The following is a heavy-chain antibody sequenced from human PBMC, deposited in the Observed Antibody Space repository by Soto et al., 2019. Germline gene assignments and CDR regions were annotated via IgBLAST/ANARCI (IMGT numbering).Heavy chain of an antibody. V-gene: IGHV3-21*06. J-gene: IGHJ4*02. CDR2: ISSTTNYI. CDR1: GFTFTRYS. Sequence: WGSLRLSCAASGFTFTRYSISCFRQAPGKGLEWVSSISSTTNYIYYGDSMKGRFTISRDNAKNSLYLEMNSLRAEDTAVYYCARESEDLTSNFDYWGQGTLVTVSS. CDR3: ARESEDLTSNFDY.